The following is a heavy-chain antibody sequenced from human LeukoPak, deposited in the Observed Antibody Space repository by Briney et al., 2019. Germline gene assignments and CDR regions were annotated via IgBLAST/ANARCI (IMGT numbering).Heavy chain of an antibody. CDR2: ISAYNGNT. V-gene: IGHV1-18*01. Sequence: ASVKVSCKASGYTFTSYGISWVRQAPGQGLEWMGWISAYNGNTNYAQKLQGRVTMTTDTSTSTAYMELRGLRSDDTAVYYCARGQVLLWFGELLPNYFDYWGQGTLVTVSS. D-gene: IGHD3-10*01. CDR1: GYTFTSYG. J-gene: IGHJ4*02. CDR3: ARGQVLLWFGELLPNYFDY.